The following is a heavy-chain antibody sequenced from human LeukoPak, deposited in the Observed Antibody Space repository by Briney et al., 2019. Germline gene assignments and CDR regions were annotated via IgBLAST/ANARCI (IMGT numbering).Heavy chain of an antibody. V-gene: IGHV1-58*02. CDR3: AADTESGGGLFDY. CDR1: GFTFTSSS. Sequence: SVKVSCKASGFTFTSSSMQWVRQARGQRLEWIGWIVVGSGNTNYAQKFQERVTITRDMSTSTAYMELSSLRSEDTAVYYCAADTESGGGLFDYWGQGTLVTVSS. J-gene: IGHJ4*02. CDR2: IVVGSGNT. D-gene: IGHD1-26*01.